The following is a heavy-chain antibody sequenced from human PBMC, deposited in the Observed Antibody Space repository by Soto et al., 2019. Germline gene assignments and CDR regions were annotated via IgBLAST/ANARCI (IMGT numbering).Heavy chain of an antibody. CDR1: GYTFTSYA. CDR3: ARVTPDPIMYYDSSGYPGSFFDY. D-gene: IGHD3-22*01. V-gene: IGHV1-3*01. J-gene: IGHJ4*02. CDR2: INAGNGNT. Sequence: ASVKVSCKASGYTFTSYAMHWVRQAPGQRLEWMGWINAGNGNTKYSQKFQGRVTITRDTSASTAYMELSSLRSEDTAVYYCARVTPDPIMYYDSSGYPGSFFDYWGQGTLVTVSS.